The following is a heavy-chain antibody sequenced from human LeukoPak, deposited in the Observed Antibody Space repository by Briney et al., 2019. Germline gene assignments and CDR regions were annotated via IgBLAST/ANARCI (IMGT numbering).Heavy chain of an antibody. CDR2: IVVGSGNT. CDR3: AAEGALTGGDY. V-gene: IGHV1-58*01. Sequence: GTSVKVSCKASGFTFTSSAVQWVRQARGQRLEWIGWIVVGSGNTNYAQKFQERVTITRDMSTSTAYMELSSLRSEDTAVYYCAAEGALTGGDYWGQGTLVTVSS. CDR1: GFTFTSSA. J-gene: IGHJ4*02. D-gene: IGHD3-16*01.